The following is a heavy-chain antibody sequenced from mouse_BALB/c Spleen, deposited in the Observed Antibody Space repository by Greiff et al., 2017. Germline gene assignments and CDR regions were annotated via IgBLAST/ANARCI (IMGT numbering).Heavy chain of an antibody. J-gene: IGHJ1*01. CDR3: ARSGYGNYVGYFDV. CDR2: INSYNDGT. D-gene: IGHD2-1*01. Sequence: LVESGPELVKPGASVKMSCKASGYTFTSYVMHWVKQKPGQGLEWIGYINSYNDGTKYNEKFKGKATLTSDKSSSTAYMELSSLTSEDSAVYYCARSGYGNYVGYFDVWGAGTTVTVSS. V-gene: IGHV1-14*01. CDR1: GYTFTSYV.